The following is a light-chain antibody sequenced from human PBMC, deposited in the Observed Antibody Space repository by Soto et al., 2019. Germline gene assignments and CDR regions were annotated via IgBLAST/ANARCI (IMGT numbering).Light chain of an antibody. Sequence: EIVMTQSPVTVSVSPGERATLSCKASQSVNSCLAWYQQKPGQSPRLLIYTASNRATGVPARFSGSGSGTQFTLTINSLQSEDFAVYHCQQYNNWPYTFGQGTKVDIK. CDR2: TAS. J-gene: IGKJ2*01. V-gene: IGKV3-15*01. CDR3: QQYNNWPYT. CDR1: QSVNSC.